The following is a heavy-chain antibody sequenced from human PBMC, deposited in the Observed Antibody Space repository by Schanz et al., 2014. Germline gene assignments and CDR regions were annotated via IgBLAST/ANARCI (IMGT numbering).Heavy chain of an antibody. Sequence: EVQLVESGGGLIKPGGSPRLSCEASEFTFSSYKMNWVRQAPGKGLEWVSALSGSGGSTYYADSVKGRFTISRDNSKNTLYLQMNSLRAEDTAVYYCAKQIHYDILTVTRNWGQGTLVTVSS. J-gene: IGHJ4*02. CDR2: LSGSGGST. CDR3: AKQIHYDILTVTRN. V-gene: IGHV3-23*04. D-gene: IGHD3-9*01. CDR1: EFTFSSYK.